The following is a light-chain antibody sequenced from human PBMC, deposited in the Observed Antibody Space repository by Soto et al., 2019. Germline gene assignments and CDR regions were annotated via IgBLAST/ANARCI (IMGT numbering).Light chain of an antibody. V-gene: IGLV2-14*01. CDR2: DVS. CDR1: SSDVAGYNY. Sequence: QSALTQPASVSGSPGQSITISCTGTSSDVAGYNYVSWYQQHPGKAPKLMIYDVSNRPSGVSNRFSGSKSGNTASLTISGLQAEDEADYYCSSYTSCCTLEGFGTCSKITVL. J-gene: IGLJ1*01. CDR3: SSYTSCCTLEG.